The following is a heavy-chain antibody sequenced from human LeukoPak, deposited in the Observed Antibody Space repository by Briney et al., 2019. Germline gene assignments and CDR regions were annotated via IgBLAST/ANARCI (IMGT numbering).Heavy chain of an antibody. J-gene: IGHJ2*01. V-gene: IGHV4-59*08. Sequence: SETLSLTCTVSGGSISSFYWSWIRQPPGKGLEYIGYIYYSGRTDYNPSLESRVTISVDTSKNQFSLKLSSVTAADTAVNYCARGGYCSGGSCPRENWYFDLWGRGTLVTVSS. CDR2: IYYSGRT. CDR3: ARGGYCSGGSCPRENWYFDL. D-gene: IGHD2-15*01. CDR1: GGSISSFY.